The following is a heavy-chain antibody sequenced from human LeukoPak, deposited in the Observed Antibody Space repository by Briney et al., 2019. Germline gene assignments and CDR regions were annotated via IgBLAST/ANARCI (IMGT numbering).Heavy chain of an antibody. CDR1: GFTFSSYA. V-gene: IGHV3-23*01. CDR2: VSGSGGST. D-gene: IGHD4-17*01. CDR3: AKDLESTVTYYYYGMDV. J-gene: IGHJ6*02. Sequence: GGSLRLSCAASGFTFSSYAMSWVRQAPGKGLEWVSAVSGSGGSTYYADSVKGRFTISRDNSKNTLYLQMNSLRAEDTAVYYCAKDLESTVTYYYYGMDVWGQGTTVTVSS.